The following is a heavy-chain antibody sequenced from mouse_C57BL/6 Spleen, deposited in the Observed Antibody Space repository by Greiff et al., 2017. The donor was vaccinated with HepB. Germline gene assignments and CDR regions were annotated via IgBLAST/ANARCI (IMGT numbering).Heavy chain of an antibody. CDR3: ARDGYDEGFAY. D-gene: IGHD2-2*01. V-gene: IGHV1-52*01. CDR2: IDPSDSET. J-gene: IGHJ3*01. Sequence: VQLQQPGAELVRPGSSVKLSCKASGYTFTSYWMHWVKQRPIQGLEWIGNIDPSDSETHYNQKFKDKATLTVDKSSSTAYMQLSSLTSEDSAVYYCARDGYDEGFAYWGQGTLVTVSA. CDR1: GYTFTSYW.